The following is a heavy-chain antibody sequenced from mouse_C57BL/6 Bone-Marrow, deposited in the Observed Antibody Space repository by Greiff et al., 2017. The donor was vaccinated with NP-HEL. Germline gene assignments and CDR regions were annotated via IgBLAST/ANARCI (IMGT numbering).Heavy chain of an antibody. Sequence: VQLQQSGAELVKPGASVKLSCKASGYTFTSYWMHWVKQRPGQGLEWIGMIHPNSGSTNYNEKFKSKATLTVDKSSSTAYMQLSSLTSEDSAVYYCARYERLPFAYWGQGTLVTVSA. CDR2: IHPNSGST. J-gene: IGHJ3*01. V-gene: IGHV1-64*01. CDR3: ARYERLPFAY. CDR1: GYTFTSYW. D-gene: IGHD2-4*01.